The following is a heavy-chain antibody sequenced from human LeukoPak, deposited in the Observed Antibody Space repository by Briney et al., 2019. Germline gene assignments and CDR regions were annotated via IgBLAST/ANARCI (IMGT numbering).Heavy chain of an antibody. D-gene: IGHD3-22*01. CDR3: ARSVDYFDNTGPHMMFDY. Sequence: SDTLSLTCNVSGDSITSHYWNWIRQPPGKGLEWLGYIYHTGISKSHPSLKSRVSMSVDTAKNQFFLKVNSVTAADTAVYHCARSVDYFDNTGPHMMFDYWGQGSLVTVSS. J-gene: IGHJ4*02. CDR1: GDSITSHY. V-gene: IGHV4-59*07. CDR2: IYHTGIS.